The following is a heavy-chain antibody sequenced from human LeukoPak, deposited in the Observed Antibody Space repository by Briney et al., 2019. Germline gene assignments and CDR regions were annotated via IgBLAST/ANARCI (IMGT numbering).Heavy chain of an antibody. CDR1: GGSISSYY. J-gene: IGHJ3*02. CDR3: ARRFILSGDDAFDI. V-gene: IGHV4-59*08. CDR2: IYYSGST. Sequence: SETLSLTCTVSGGSISSYYWSWIRQPPGKGLEWIGYIYYSGSTNYNPSLKSRVTISVDTSKNQFSLKLSSVTAADTAVYYCARRFILSGDDAFDIWGQGTMVTVSS. D-gene: IGHD3-9*01.